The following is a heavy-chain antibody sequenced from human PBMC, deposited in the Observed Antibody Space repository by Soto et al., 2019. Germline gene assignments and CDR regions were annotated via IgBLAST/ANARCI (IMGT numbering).Heavy chain of an antibody. Sequence: ASVKVSCKASGYTFTSYGISWVRQAPGQGLEWMGWISAYNGNTNYAQRLQGRVTMTTDTSTSTAYMELRSLRSDDTAVYYCARSSGLDILTGYYYWGQGTLVTVSS. J-gene: IGHJ4*02. CDR2: ISAYNGNT. CDR1: GYTFTSYG. CDR3: ARSSGLDILTGYYY. D-gene: IGHD3-9*01. V-gene: IGHV1-18*04.